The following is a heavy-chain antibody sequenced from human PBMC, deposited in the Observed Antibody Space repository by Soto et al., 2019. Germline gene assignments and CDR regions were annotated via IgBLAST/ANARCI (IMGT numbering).Heavy chain of an antibody. J-gene: IGHJ4*02. CDR1: GGSISSGYYY. Sequence: QVQLQESGPGLVKPSQTLSLTCTVSGGSISSGYYYWSWIRQPPGKGLEWLGYIYYSGSAYYNPSLKSRITISVDPSKNQFSLNLSSVTAADTAVYYCARDRERGYSYGYFDYWGQGTLVTVSS. V-gene: IGHV4-30-4*01. CDR2: IYYSGSA. CDR3: ARDRERGYSYGYFDY. D-gene: IGHD5-18*01.